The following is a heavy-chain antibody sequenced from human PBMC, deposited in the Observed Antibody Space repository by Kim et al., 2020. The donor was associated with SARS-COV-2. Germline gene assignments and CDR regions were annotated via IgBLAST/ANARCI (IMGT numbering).Heavy chain of an antibody. V-gene: IGHV4-59*01. CDR1: GGSISSYY. D-gene: IGHD3-22*01. CDR2: IYYSGST. J-gene: IGHJ4*02. Sequence: SETLSLTCTVSGGSISSYYWSWIRQPPGKGLEWIGYIYYSGSTNYNPSLKSRVTISVDTSKNQFSLKLSSVTAADTAVYYCARGGAYYDSYFDYWGQGTL. CDR3: ARGGAYYDSYFDY.